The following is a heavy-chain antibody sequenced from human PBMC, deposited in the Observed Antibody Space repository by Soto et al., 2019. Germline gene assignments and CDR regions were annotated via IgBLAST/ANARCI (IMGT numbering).Heavy chain of an antibody. V-gene: IGHV3-23*01. CDR1: GFTFSSYA. D-gene: IGHD1-1*01. CDR3: AKDGALEAYLVGYMDV. Sequence: GGSLRLSCAASGFTFSSYAMSWVRQAPGKGLEWVSGISDSGGSTYYPDSVKGRFTISRDNSKNTLYLQMNSLRAEDTAVYYCAKDGALEAYLVGYMDVWGKGTTVTVS. CDR2: ISDSGGST. J-gene: IGHJ6*03.